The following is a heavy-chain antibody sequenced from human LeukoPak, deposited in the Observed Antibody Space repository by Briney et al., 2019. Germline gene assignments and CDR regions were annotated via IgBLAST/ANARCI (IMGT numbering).Heavy chain of an antibody. CDR3: ARGRRTPLLWFGDGEFDY. J-gene: IGHJ4*02. Sequence: ASVKVSCKASGYTFTGYYMHWVRQAPGQGLEWMGWINPNSGGTNYAQKFQGWVTMTRDTSISTAYMELSRLGSDDTAVYYCARGRRTPLLWFGDGEFDYWGQGTLVTVSS. CDR2: INPNSGGT. D-gene: IGHD3-10*01. V-gene: IGHV1-2*04. CDR1: GYTFTGYY.